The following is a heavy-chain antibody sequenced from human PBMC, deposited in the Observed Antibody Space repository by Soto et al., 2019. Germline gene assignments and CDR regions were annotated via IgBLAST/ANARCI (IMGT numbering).Heavy chain of an antibody. CDR2: ISDSGGST. D-gene: IGHD2-2*01. V-gene: IGHV3-23*01. Sequence: EVQLLESGGGLVQPGGVSLRLSCAASGFTFNNYAMSWVRQAPGKGLEWVSTISDSGGSTYYADSVKGRFTISRDNSKNTLYLQMNSLRAEDTAVYYCAKRSNTPAAMKSPFDYWGQGTLVTVSS. CDR1: GFTFNNYA. J-gene: IGHJ4*02. CDR3: AKRSNTPAAMKSPFDY.